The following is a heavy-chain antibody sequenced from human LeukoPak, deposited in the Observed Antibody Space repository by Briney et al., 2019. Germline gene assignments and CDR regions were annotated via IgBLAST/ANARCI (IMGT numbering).Heavy chain of an antibody. CDR3: ARRLTQYDCFDP. Sequence: SQTLSLTCAISGDSVSSNSVTWNWIRQSPSRGLEWLGRTYYRSTWYNDYAVSVRGRITVNPDTSKNQFSLHLNSVTPEDMAVYYCARRLTQYDCFDPWGQGILVTVSS. CDR2: TYYRSTWYN. D-gene: IGHD2-2*01. CDR1: GDSVSSNSVT. J-gene: IGHJ5*02. V-gene: IGHV6-1*01.